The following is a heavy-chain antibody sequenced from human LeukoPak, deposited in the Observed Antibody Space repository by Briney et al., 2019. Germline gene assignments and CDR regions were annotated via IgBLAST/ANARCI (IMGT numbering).Heavy chain of an antibody. CDR3: ATYYGSGRRDFDY. J-gene: IGHJ4*02. D-gene: IGHD3-10*01. V-gene: IGHV4-30-4*08. CDR2: IYYSGST. Sequence: SETLSLTCTVSGGSISSGDYYWSWIRLPPGKGLEWIGYIYYSGSTYYNPSLKSRVTISVDTSKSQFSLKLSSVTAADTAVYYCATYYGSGRRDFDYWGQGTLVTVSS. CDR1: GGSISSGDYY.